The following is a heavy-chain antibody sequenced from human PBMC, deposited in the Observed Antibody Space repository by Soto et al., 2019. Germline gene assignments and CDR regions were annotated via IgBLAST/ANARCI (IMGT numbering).Heavy chain of an antibody. CDR3: ARGLYSGYDPGMDV. CDR2: INSDGSST. Sequence: EVQLVESGGGLVQPGGSLRLSCAASGFTFSSYWMHWVRQAPGKGLVWVSRINSDGSSTSYADSVKGRFTLSRDNAKNTLYLQMNSLRAEDTAVYYCARGLYSGYDPGMDVWGQGTTVTVSS. V-gene: IGHV3-74*01. D-gene: IGHD5-12*01. CDR1: GFTFSSYW. J-gene: IGHJ6*02.